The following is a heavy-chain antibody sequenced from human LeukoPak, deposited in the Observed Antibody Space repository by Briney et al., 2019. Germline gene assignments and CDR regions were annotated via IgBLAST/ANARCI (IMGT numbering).Heavy chain of an antibody. CDR1: GFSFSGEA. Sequence: GGSLRLSCAASGFSFSGEAMSWVRQAPGKGLEWVSTISGSGDNTYYADSVKGRFTVSRDKSKNTLYLQMSSLRAEDTAVYYCAKPPPLCSSASRSFDCWGQGTPVTVSS. CDR2: ISGSGDNT. V-gene: IGHV3-23*01. CDR3: AKPPPLCSSASRSFDC. J-gene: IGHJ4*02. D-gene: IGHD2-2*01.